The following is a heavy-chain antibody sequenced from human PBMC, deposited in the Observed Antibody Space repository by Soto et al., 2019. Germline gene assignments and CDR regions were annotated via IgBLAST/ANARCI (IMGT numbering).Heavy chain of an antibody. D-gene: IGHD3-22*01. J-gene: IGHJ4*02. CDR1: GFTFSSYG. CDR2: IWYDGSNK. V-gene: IGHV3-33*01. Sequence: PGGSLRLSCAASGFTFSSYGMHWVRQAPGKGLEWVAVIWYDGSNKYYADSVKGRFTISRDNSKNTLYLQMNSLRAEDTAVYYCARDTYYYDSSGYYSHFDYWGQGTLVTVSS. CDR3: ARDTYYYDSSGYYSHFDY.